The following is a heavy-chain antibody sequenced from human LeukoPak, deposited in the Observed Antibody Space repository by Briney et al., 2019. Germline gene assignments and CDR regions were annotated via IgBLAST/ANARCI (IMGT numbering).Heavy chain of an antibody. CDR1: GGSITGYS. D-gene: IGHD3-10*01. CDR2: IYYNGDT. V-gene: IGHV4-59*01. Sequence: PSETLSLTCSVSGGSITGYSWSWIRQTPGKGLEWIGYIYYNGDTHYNPSLNSRLSMSVDTPNKQFSLNLRSVTAADAAVYYCVRGPYGSSISNWFDPWGQGLLVTVSS. CDR3: VRGPYGSSISNWFDP. J-gene: IGHJ5*02.